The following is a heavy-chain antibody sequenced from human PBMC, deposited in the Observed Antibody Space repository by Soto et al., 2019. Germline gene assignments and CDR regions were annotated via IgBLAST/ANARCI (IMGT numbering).Heavy chain of an antibody. D-gene: IGHD4-17*01. CDR2: IYYSGST. CDR1: GGSISSGGYY. J-gene: IGHJ4*02. CDR3: ARDNLVGGYGDYVDY. V-gene: IGHV4-31*03. Sequence: QVQLQESGPGLVKPSQTLSLTCTVSGGSISSGGYYWSWIRQHPGKGLEWIGYIYYSGSTYYNPSLKSRVTISVATSKNQFSLKLSSVTAADTAVYYCARDNLVGGYGDYVDYWGQGTLVTVSS.